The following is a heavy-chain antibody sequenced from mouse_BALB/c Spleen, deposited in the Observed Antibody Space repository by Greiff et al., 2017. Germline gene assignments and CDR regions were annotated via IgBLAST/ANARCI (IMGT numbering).Heavy chain of an antibody. Sequence: QVQLQQSGPELVKPGASVRISCKASGYTFTSYYIHWVKQRPGQGLEWIGWIYPGNVNTKYNEKFKGKATLTADKSSSTAYMQLSSLTSEDSAVYFCARSYDYDYAMDYWGQGTSVTVSS. D-gene: IGHD2-4*01. CDR3: ARSYDYDYAMDY. CDR2: IYPGNVNT. J-gene: IGHJ4*01. V-gene: IGHV1S56*01. CDR1: GYTFTSYY.